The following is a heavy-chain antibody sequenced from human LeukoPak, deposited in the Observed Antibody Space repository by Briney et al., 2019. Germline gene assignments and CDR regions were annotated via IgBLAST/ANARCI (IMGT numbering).Heavy chain of an antibody. CDR2: ISSSSSYI. V-gene: IGHV3-21*01. D-gene: IGHD3-22*01. CDR1: GFTFSSYS. CDR3: ARGRNYYDSSGYYYVRAFDI. Sequence: GGSLRLSCAASGFTFSSYSMNWVRQAAGKGLEWVSSISSSSSYIYYADSVKGRFTISRDNAKNSLYLPMNSLRADDTAVYYCARGRNYYDSSGYYYVRAFDIWGQGTMVTVSS. J-gene: IGHJ3*02.